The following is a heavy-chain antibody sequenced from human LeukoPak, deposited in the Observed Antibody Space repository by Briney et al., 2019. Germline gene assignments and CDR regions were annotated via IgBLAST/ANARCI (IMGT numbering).Heavy chain of an antibody. V-gene: IGHV1-69*13. CDR3: TTSIGKTHLAYCGGDCYQLDY. Sequence: SVKVSCKASGGTFSSYAISWVRQTPGQGLEWMGGIIPIFGTANYAQKFQGRVTITADESTSTAYMELSSLRSEDTAVYCCTTSIGKTHLAYCGGDCYQLDYWGQGTLVTVSS. J-gene: IGHJ4*02. D-gene: IGHD2-21*02. CDR1: GGTFSSYA. CDR2: IIPIFGTA.